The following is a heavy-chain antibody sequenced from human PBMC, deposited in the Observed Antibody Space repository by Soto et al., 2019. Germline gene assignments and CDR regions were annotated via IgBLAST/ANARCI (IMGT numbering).Heavy chain of an antibody. D-gene: IGHD5-12*01. V-gene: IGHV4-34*01. CDR3: ARVRATGVTPNYYYGMDV. CDR1: GGSFSGYY. Sequence: PSETLSLTCAFYGGSFSGYYWSWIRQPPGKGLEWIGEINHSGSTNYNPSLKSRVTISVDTSKNQFSLKLSSVTAADTAVYYCARVRATGVTPNYYYGMDVWGQGTTVTVSS. J-gene: IGHJ6*02. CDR2: INHSGST.